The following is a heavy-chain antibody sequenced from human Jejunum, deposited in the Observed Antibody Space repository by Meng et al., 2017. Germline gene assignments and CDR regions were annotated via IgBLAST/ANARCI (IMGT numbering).Heavy chain of an antibody. CDR2: IVPGFGSP. Sequence: SVKVSCKASGGTITNYGVSWVRLAPGQGLEWMGGIVPGFGSPNYAQKFRDRVTITADESISTAYMELSSLRSEDTAEYYCARGDFWTGYQSYNYYFVMDVWGQGTTVTVSS. CDR3: ARGDFWTGYQSYNYYFVMDV. CDR1: GGTITNYG. V-gene: IGHV1-69*13. D-gene: IGHD3/OR15-3a*01. J-gene: IGHJ6*02.